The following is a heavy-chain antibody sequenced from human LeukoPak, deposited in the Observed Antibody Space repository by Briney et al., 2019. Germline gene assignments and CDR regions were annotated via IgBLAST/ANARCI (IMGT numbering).Heavy chain of an antibody. CDR1: GFTFSSYG. V-gene: IGHV3-23*01. CDR2: ISGSGGST. J-gene: IGHJ4*02. D-gene: IGHD3-22*01. Sequence: PGGSLRLSCAASGFTFSSYGMSWVRQAPGKGLEWVSAISGSGGSTYYADSVKGRFTISRGNSKNTLYLQMNSLRAEDTAVYYCANADYYDSSGYIYWGQGTLVTVSS. CDR3: ANADYYDSSGYIY.